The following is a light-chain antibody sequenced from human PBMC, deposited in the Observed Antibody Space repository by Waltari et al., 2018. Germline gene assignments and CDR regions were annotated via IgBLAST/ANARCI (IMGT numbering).Light chain of an antibody. CDR3: YSSDSTGLRV. V-gene: IGLV3-10*01. J-gene: IGLJ1*01. CDR1: ELPRKY. Sequence: SYELTQPPSVSVSPGQTARITCSGHELPRKYAYWFQQKSGQAPQLIIYEDTKRPSGIPWGFSGSSSGTVATLTITGAQVDDEADYYCYSSDSTGLRVFGGGTTVVVL. CDR2: EDT.